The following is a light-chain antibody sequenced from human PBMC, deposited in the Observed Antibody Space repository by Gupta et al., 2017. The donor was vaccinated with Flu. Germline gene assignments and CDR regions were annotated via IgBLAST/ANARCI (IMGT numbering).Light chain of an antibody. Sequence: DIQMTQSPSSLAASVGDRVTITCRASQDIRTDLGWYQQKPERAPNRLIYAASTVQSGVPSRFSGSGSGTEFTLSIISLQPEDFATYYCRHHNSSPLTFGGGTKVEIK. CDR1: QDIRTD. CDR2: AAS. CDR3: RHHNSSPLT. J-gene: IGKJ4*01. V-gene: IGKV1-17*01.